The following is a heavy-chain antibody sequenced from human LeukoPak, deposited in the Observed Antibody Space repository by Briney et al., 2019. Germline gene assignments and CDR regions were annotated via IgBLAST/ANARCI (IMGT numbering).Heavy chain of an antibody. V-gene: IGHV5-51*01. CDR1: GYSFSSYW. CDR2: IYPGDSGT. D-gene: IGHD4-17*01. Sequence: GESLKIPCKGSGYSFSSYWIGWVRQMPGKGLEWMGIIYPGDSGTRYSPSFQGQVTISVDKSISTAYLQWSSLKASDSAIYYCARRNGDYFDYWGQGTLVTVSS. J-gene: IGHJ4*02. CDR3: ARRNGDYFDY.